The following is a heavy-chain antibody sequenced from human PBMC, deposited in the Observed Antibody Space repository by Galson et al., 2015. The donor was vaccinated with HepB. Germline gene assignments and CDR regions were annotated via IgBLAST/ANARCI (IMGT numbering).Heavy chain of an antibody. CDR3: AREGLGVNGIDV. D-gene: IGHD3/OR15-3a*01. J-gene: IGHJ6*02. CDR1: GYTFTGYY. V-gene: IGHV1-2*06. Sequence: QSGAEVKKAGASVKVSCKASGYTFTGYYLHWVRQAPGQGLEWMGRINPDSGGTNYAQNFQGRVTMTRDTSISTAYMELSTLRSDDTAVYYCAREGLGVNGIDVWGQGTTITVSS. CDR2: INPDSGGT.